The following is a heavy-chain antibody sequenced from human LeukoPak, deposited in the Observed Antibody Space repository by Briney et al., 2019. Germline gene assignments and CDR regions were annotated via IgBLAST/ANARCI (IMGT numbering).Heavy chain of an antibody. D-gene: IGHD5-18*01. CDR1: GGTFSSYA. Sequence: ASVKVSCKASGGTFSSYAISWVRQAPGQGLEWMGGIIPIFGTANYAQKFQGRVTITADKSTSTAYMELSSLRSEDTAVYYCASVDTAVVSYYYYYMGVWGKGTTVTVSS. J-gene: IGHJ6*03. V-gene: IGHV1-69*06. CDR2: IIPIFGTA. CDR3: ASVDTAVVSYYYYYMGV.